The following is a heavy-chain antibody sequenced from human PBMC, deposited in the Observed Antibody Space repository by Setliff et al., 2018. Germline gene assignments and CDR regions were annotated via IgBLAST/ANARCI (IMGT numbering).Heavy chain of an antibody. CDR1: GGSISSQD. D-gene: IGHD5-18*01. CDR2: VYSSGIT. J-gene: IGHJ4*02. CDR3: ARETTAWGYVDTAMVTFIDQ. V-gene: IGHV4-59*11. Sequence: SETLSLTCTVSGGSISSQDWSWIRQPPGKGLEWIGYVYSSGITNYNPSLKSRVTMSVDTSKNQFSLKLSSVTAAGTAVYYCARETTAWGYVDTAMVTFIDQWGQGTLVTVSS.